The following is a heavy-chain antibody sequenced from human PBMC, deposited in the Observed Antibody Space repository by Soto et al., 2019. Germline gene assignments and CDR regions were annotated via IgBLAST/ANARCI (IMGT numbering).Heavy chain of an antibody. V-gene: IGHV1-69*13. J-gene: IGHJ6*02. CDR2: IIPIFGTA. CDR3: ARLWGARALIAAAGKDV. D-gene: IGHD6-13*01. CDR1: GGTFSSYA. Sequence: GASVKVSCKASGGTFSSYAISWVRQAPGQGLEWMGGIIPIFGTANYAQKFQGRVTITADESTSTAYMELSSLRSEDTAVYYCARLWGARALIAAAGKDVWGQGTTVTVS.